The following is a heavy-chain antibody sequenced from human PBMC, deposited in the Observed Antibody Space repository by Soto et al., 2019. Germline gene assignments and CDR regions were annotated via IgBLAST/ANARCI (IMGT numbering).Heavy chain of an antibody. V-gene: IGHV1-2*02. CDR3: ARAATMVRGVIIATYYYGMDV. D-gene: IGHD3-10*01. CDR1: GYTFTGYY. CDR2: INPNSGGT. Sequence: VASVKVSCKASGYTFTGYYMHWVRQAPGQGLEWMGWINPNSGGTNYAQKFQGRVTMTRDTSISTAYMELSRLRSDDTAVYYCARAATMVRGVIIATYYYGMDVWGQGTTVTVSS. J-gene: IGHJ6*02.